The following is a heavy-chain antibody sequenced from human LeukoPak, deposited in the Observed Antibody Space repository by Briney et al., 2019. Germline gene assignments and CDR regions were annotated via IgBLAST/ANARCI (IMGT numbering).Heavy chain of an antibody. CDR1: GFIFSGSA. CDR3: TRLGDMGTLTEAFDF. D-gene: IGHD1-1*01. CDR2: IRSEAHSYAT. J-gene: IGHJ3*01. V-gene: IGHV3-73*01. Sequence: RGSLRLSCAASGFIFSGSAMHWVRQASGKGLEWVGRIRSEAHSYATVYAASVKGRFSITRDDSKNTAYLQMNSLKAEDTAVYYCTRLGDMGTLTEAFDFWGQGTMVTVSS.